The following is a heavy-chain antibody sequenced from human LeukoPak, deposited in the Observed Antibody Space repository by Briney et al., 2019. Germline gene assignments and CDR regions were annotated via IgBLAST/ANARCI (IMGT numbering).Heavy chain of an antibody. CDR3: ARGPPYSSSWYDHFDY. J-gene: IGHJ4*02. V-gene: IGHV1-69*13. CDR1: GGTFSSYA. Sequence: SVKVSCKASGGTFSSYAISWVRQAPGQGLEWMGGIIPIFGTANYAQKFQGRVTITADESTSTAYMELSSLRSEDTAVYYCARGPPYSSSWYDHFDYWGQGTLVTVSS. CDR2: IIPIFGTA. D-gene: IGHD6-13*01.